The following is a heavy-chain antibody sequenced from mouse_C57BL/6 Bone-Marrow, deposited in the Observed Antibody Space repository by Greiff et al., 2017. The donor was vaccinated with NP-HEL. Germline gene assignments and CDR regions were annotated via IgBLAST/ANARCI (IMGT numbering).Heavy chain of an antibody. J-gene: IGHJ1*03. Sequence: EVQLQESGGGLVQPGGSLSLSCAASGFTFTDYYMSWVRQPPGKALEWLGFIRHKANGYTTEYSATVKGRFTISRDNSQSSLYLQMNARSAEDSATYYCARNYSNGYFDVWGTGTTVTVAS. D-gene: IGHD2-5*01. CDR1: GFTFTDYY. CDR2: IRHKANGYTT. CDR3: ARNYSNGYFDV. V-gene: IGHV7-3*01.